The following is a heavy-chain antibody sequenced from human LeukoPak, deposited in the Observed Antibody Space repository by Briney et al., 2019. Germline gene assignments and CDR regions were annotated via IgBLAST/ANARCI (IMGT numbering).Heavy chain of an antibody. CDR2: IYYNGRT. CDR3: ASTGSDWSYYFDY. J-gene: IGHJ4*02. Sequence: SETLSLTCTVSGGSISTNYWTWIRQPPGKGLEWIGYIYYNGRTSYNPSLKSRVTISVDTSKNQFSLILNSVTAADTAVYYCASTGSDWSYYFDYWGQGTLVTVSS. CDR1: GGSISTNY. V-gene: IGHV4-59*01. D-gene: IGHD6-19*01.